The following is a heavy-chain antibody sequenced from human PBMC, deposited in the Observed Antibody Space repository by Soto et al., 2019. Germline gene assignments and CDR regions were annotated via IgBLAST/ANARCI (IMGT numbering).Heavy chain of an antibody. CDR2: INSDGSST. CDR1: GFTFSSYW. V-gene: IGHV3-74*01. D-gene: IGHD6-19*01. J-gene: IGHJ6*02. Sequence: GGSLRLSCAASGFTFSSYWMHWVRQAPGKGLVWVSRINSDGSSTSYADSVKGRFTISRDNAKNTLYLQMNSLRAEDTAVYYCARDVTIAVAGTLKGYYYYGMDVWGQGTTVTVSS. CDR3: ARDVTIAVAGTLKGYYYYGMDV.